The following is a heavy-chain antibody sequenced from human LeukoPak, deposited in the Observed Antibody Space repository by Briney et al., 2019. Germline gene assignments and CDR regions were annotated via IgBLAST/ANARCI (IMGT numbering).Heavy chain of an antibody. CDR3: ARTEQWLVPLYYYGMDV. CDR2: MNPNSGNT. CDR1: GYTFTSYD. V-gene: IGHV1-8*01. D-gene: IGHD6-19*01. J-gene: IGHJ6*02. Sequence: ASVKVSCKASGYTFTSYDINWVRQATGQGLEWMGWMNPNSGNTGYAQKFQGRVTMTRNTSISTAYMELSSLRSEDTAVYYCARTEQWLVPLYYYGMDVWAKGPRSPSP.